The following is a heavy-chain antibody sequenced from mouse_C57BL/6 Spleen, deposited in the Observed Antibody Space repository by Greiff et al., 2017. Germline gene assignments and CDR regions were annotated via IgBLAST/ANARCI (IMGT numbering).Heavy chain of an antibody. CDR3: AQYGSSSSFAY. D-gene: IGHD1-1*01. J-gene: IGHJ3*01. V-gene: IGHV1-64*01. CDR2: IHPNSGST. Sequence: QVQLQQPGAELVKPGASVKLSCKASGYTFTSYWMHWVKQRPGQGLEWIGMIHPNSGSTNYNEKFKSKATLTVDKSSSTAYMQLSSLTSEDSAVYYCAQYGSSSSFAYWGQGTLVSVSA. CDR1: GYTFTSYW.